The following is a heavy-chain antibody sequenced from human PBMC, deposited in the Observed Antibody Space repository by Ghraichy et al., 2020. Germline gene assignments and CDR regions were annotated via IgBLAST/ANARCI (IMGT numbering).Heavy chain of an antibody. J-gene: IGHJ4*02. V-gene: IGHV4-31*03. CDR2: MYHTGST. CDR3: ARVTGFKGSFDY. Sequence: SETLSLTCTVSGGYISSVGYYWSWIRQHPGKGPEWIGYMYHTGSTYYNPSLKSRLIISVDTSKNQFSLKLSSVTAADTALYYCARVTGFKGSFDYWGQGTLVTVSS. CDR1: GGYISSVGYY. D-gene: IGHD7-27*01.